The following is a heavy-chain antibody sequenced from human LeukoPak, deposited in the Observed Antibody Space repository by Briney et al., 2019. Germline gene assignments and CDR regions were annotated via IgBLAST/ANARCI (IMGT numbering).Heavy chain of an antibody. V-gene: IGHV4-4*07. CDR2: IYSSGST. CDR1: GSTMTNYY. CDR3: ARVGVVESSGHHDYYFDF. Sequence: PSETLSLTCTVSGSTMTNYYWSWIRQPAGKELEWIGRIYSSGSTNYNTSLKSRVTMSVDTSKNQFSLNLTSVTVADMAIYFCARVGVVESSGHHDYYFDFWGQGSLDTVSS. J-gene: IGHJ4*02. D-gene: IGHD2-15*01.